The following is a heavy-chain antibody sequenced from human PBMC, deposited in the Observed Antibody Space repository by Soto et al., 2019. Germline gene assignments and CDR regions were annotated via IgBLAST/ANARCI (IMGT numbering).Heavy chain of an antibody. J-gene: IGHJ5*02. Sequence: QVHLVQSGAEVRKPGASVKVSCKASGYTFTSYDINWVRQATGQGLEWMGWMNPNSGNTAYAQKFXRRGTMTRNTSISTAPMELSSLRSGDTAGYYCARERTRGCGPWGQGTLVTVSS. V-gene: IGHV1-8*01. CDR2: MNPNSGNT. CDR3: ARERTRGCGP. CDR1: GYTFTSYD.